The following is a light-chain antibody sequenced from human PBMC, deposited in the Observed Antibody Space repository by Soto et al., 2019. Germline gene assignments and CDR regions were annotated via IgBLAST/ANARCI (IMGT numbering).Light chain of an antibody. J-gene: IGKJ1*01. CDR3: QQYDNLPPTWT. CDR2: DAS. V-gene: IGKV1-33*01. Sequence: DIQMTQSPSSLSASVGNRVTITCQASQDIATYLNWYQQKPGKAPNLLIYDASNLETGVPSRFSGGGSGTHFTFTISNLQPEAIATDYCQQYDNLPPTWTFGQGTKVEIE. CDR1: QDIATY.